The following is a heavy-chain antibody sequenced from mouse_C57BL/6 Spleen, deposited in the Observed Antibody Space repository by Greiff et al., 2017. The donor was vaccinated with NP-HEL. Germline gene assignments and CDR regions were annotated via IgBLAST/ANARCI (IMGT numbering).Heavy chain of an antibody. J-gene: IGHJ2*01. CDR3: ARRDYYGSSFDY. CDR1: GYSITSGYY. CDR2: ISYDGSN. V-gene: IGHV3-6*01. Sequence: DVQLQESGPGLVKPSQSLSLTCSVTGYSITSGYYWNWIRQFPGNKLEWMGCISYDGSNNYNPSLKNRISITRDTSKNQFFLKLNSVTTEDTATYYCARRDYYGSSFDYWGQGTTLTVSS. D-gene: IGHD1-1*01.